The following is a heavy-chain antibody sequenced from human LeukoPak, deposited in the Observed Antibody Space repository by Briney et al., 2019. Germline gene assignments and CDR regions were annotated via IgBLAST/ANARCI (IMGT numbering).Heavy chain of an antibody. CDR1: GGSISSYY. J-gene: IGHJ4*02. D-gene: IGHD3-3*01. CDR3: ARVSFWSGYNPFDY. V-gene: IGHV4-59*01. Sequence: PSETLSLTCTVSGGSISSYYWSWIRQPPGKGLEWIGYIYYSGSTNYNPSLKSRVTISVDTSKNQFSLKLSSVTAADTAVYYCARVSFWSGYNPFDYWGQGTLVTVSS. CDR2: IYYSGST.